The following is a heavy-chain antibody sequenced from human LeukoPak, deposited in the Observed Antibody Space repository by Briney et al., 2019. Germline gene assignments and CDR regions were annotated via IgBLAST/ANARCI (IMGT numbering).Heavy chain of an antibody. D-gene: IGHD1-26*01. CDR3: AREDAGGTYSFDY. CDR2: IYTSGIT. Sequence: PGGSLRLSCAVSGFTVSSNFMSWVRQAPGKGAEWVSVIYTSGITYYADSVRGRFSISRDNSKNTLYLQMDSLTVEDTAVYYCAREDAGGTYSFDYWGQGILVTVSS. V-gene: IGHV3-66*01. CDR1: GFTVSSNF. J-gene: IGHJ4*02.